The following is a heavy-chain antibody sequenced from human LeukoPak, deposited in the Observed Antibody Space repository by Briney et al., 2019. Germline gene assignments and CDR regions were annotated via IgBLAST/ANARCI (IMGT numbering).Heavy chain of an antibody. CDR3: ARQGYTNNLGGYFGDKDDGFDL. Sequence: ASVKVSCKASGYTFTGYYMHWVRQAPGQGLEWMGRIIPIFGTPNYAQKFQGRVTITADESTSTAYMELSRLGFEDTAVYYCARQGYTNNLGGYFGDKDDGFDLWGQGTMVTVSS. CDR2: IIPIFGTP. J-gene: IGHJ3*01. D-gene: IGHD3-9*01. CDR1: GYTFTGYY. V-gene: IGHV1-69*13.